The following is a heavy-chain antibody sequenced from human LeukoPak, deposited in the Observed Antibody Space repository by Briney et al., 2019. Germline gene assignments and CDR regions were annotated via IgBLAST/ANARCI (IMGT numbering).Heavy chain of an antibody. CDR2: INAGNGNT. V-gene: IGHV1-3*01. Sequence: ASVKVSCKASGYTFTSYAMHWVRQAPGQRLEWMGWINAGNGNTKYSQKFQGRVTMTRNTSIRTAYMEPTSLRSDDTAVYYCARVQRVKFPLKYYFDYWGQGTLVTVSS. J-gene: IGHJ4*02. D-gene: IGHD3-10*01. CDR3: ARVQRVKFPLKYYFDY. CDR1: GYTFTSYA.